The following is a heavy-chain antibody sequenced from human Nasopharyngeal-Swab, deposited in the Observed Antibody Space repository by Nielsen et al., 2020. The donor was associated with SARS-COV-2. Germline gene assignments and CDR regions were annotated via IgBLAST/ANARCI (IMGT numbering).Heavy chain of an antibody. V-gene: IGHV5-51*01. CDR3: ARPAYYDSSGTYYFDY. CDR1: GYSFTSYW. D-gene: IGHD3-22*01. CDR2: IYPGDSDT. Sequence: KVPCKGSGYSFTSYWIGWVRQMPGKGLEWMGIIYPGDSDTRYSPSFQGQVTISADKSISTAYLQWSSLKASDTAMYYCARPAYYDSSGTYYFDYWGQGTLVTVSS. J-gene: IGHJ4*02.